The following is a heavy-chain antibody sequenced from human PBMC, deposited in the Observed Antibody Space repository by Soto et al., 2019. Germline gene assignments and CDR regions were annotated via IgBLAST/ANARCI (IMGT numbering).Heavy chain of an antibody. Sequence: PGGSLKISCKGSGYSFTSYWIGWVRQMPGKGLEWMGIIYPGDSDTRYSPSFQGQVTISADKSISTAYLQWSSLKASDTAMYYCASLKYYYDSSGYYFDYWGQGTLVTVS. D-gene: IGHD3-22*01. CDR2: IYPGDSDT. J-gene: IGHJ4*02. CDR1: GYSFTSYW. CDR3: ASLKYYYDSSGYYFDY. V-gene: IGHV5-51*01.